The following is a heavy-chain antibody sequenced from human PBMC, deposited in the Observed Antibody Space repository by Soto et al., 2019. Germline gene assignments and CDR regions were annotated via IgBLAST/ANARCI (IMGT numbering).Heavy chain of an antibody. CDR3: ARGLADSSALSVAPTRMYYFDY. D-gene: IGHD6-19*01. J-gene: IGHJ4*02. CDR1: GGSFSGYY. V-gene: IGHV4-34*01. Sequence: SETLSLTCAVYGGSFSGYYWSWIRQPPGKGLEWIGEINHSGSTNYNPSLKSRVTISVDTSKNQFSLKLSSVTAADTAVYYCARGLADSSALSVAPTRMYYFDYWGLGTLVSVSS. CDR2: INHSGST.